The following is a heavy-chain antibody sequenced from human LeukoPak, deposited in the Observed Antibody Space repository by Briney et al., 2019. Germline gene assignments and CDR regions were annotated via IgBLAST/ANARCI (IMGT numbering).Heavy chain of an antibody. D-gene: IGHD1-14*01. J-gene: IGHJ4*02. V-gene: IGHV3-53*01. CDR3: ARVVSGSYFDY. CDR1: GFTVSSNY. CDR2: IYSDGST. Sequence: GGSLRLSCAASGFTVSSNYMTWVRQAPGKGLEWVSLIYSDGSTYYADSVKGRFTISRDNSKNTLFLQMNSLRAEDTAVYYCARVVSGSYFDYWGQGTVVPVSS.